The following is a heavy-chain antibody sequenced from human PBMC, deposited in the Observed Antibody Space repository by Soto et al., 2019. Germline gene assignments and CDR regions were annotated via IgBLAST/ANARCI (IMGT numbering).Heavy chain of an antibody. D-gene: IGHD2-2*01. J-gene: IGHJ6*02. CDR1: GFTFSSYA. CDR3: AGENCDCSSTSCYPYYYYYYGMDV. CDR2: ISYDGSNK. Sequence: GGSLRLSCAASGFTFSSYAIHWVRQAPGKGLEWVAVISYDGSNKYYADSVKGRFTISRDNSKNTLYLQMNSLRAEDTAVYYFAGENCDCSSTSCYPYYYYYYGMDVWGQGTTVTVSS. V-gene: IGHV3-30-3*01.